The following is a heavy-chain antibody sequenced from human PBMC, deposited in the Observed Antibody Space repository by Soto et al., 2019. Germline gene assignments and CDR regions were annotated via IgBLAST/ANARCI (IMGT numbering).Heavy chain of an antibody. J-gene: IGHJ6*02. CDR2: ISSSSSYI. CDR3: ARDKGIAAAADYYGMDV. D-gene: IGHD6-13*01. CDR1: GFTFSSYS. Sequence: EVQLVESGGGLVKPGGSLRLSCAASGFTFSSYSMNWVRQAPGKGLEWVSSISSSSSYIYYADSVKGRFTISRDNAKNSLYLQMNSLRAEDTAVYYCARDKGIAAAADYYGMDVWGQGTTVTVSS. V-gene: IGHV3-21*01.